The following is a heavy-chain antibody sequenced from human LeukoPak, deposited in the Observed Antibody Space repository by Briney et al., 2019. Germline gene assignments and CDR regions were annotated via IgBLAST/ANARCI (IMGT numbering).Heavy chain of an antibody. CDR3: AMTGCANNSRLYYFVS. V-gene: IGHV6-1*01. Sequence: SQTLSLTCAISGDSVSSNSAVWHWIRQSPSRGLEWLGKTYYRSRWYNDSAVSVKSRITISPDTSKNQFSLHLNSVTPEDTAVYYCAMTGCANNSRLYYFVSWGQGTLVTVSS. D-gene: IGHD4/OR15-4a*01. J-gene: IGHJ4*02. CDR1: GDSVSSNSAV. CDR2: TYYRSRWYN.